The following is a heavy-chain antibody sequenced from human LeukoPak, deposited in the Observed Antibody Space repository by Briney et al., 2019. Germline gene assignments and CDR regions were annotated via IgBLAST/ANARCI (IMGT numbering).Heavy chain of an antibody. J-gene: IGHJ4*02. CDR2: ISAYNGNT. V-gene: IGHV1-18*01. CDR1: GYTLTSYG. CDR3: ARDRAQFGSWETDY. D-gene: IGHD6-13*01. Sequence: GASVKVSCKASGYTLTSYGISWVRQAPGQGLEWMGWISAYNGNTNYAQKLQGRVTMTTDTSTSTAYMELRSLRSDDTAVYYCARDRAQFGSWETDYWGQGTLVTVSS.